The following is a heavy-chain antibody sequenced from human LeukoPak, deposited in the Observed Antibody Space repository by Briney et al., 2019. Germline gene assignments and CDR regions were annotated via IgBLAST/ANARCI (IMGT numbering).Heavy chain of an antibody. J-gene: IGHJ3*02. CDR2: INHSGST. D-gene: IGHD1-1*01. CDR3: ARRGNWNDVGAFDI. CDR1: GGSFSGYY. Sequence: SETLSLTCAVYGGSFSGYYWSWIRQPPGKGLEWIGEINHSGSTNYNPSLKSRVTISVDRSKNQFSLKLSSVTAADTAVYYCARRGNWNDVGAFDIWGQGTMVTVSS. V-gene: IGHV4-34*01.